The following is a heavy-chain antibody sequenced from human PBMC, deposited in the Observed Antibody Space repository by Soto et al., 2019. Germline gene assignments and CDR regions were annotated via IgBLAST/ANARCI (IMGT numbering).Heavy chain of an antibody. CDR1: GDSISSGGHY. V-gene: IGHV4-31*03. Sequence: QVQLQESGPGLVEPSQTLSLICSVSGDSISSGGHYWSWIRQHPGKGLEWIGYIYYSGSTDYNPSLKSRVIISVDTSKNQFSLTLSSVTAADTAVYYCARGTGVAVPGIALMSYGMDVWRQGATVIVSS. CDR2: IYYSGST. D-gene: IGHD6-19*01. CDR3: ARGTGVAVPGIALMSYGMDV. J-gene: IGHJ6*02.